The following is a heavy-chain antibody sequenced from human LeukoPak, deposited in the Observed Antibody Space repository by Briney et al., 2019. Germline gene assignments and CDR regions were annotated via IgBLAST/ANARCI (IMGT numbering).Heavy chain of an antibody. CDR2: INPNSGGT. CDR1: GYTFTGYY. J-gene: IGHJ5*02. Sequence: APVKVSCKASGYTFTGYYMHWVRQAPGQGLEWMGWINPNSGGTNYAQKFQGRVTMTRDTSISTAYMELSRLRSDDTAVYYCARGGLHQWSGWFDPWGQGTLVTVSS. CDR3: ARGGLHQWSGWFDP. V-gene: IGHV1-2*02. D-gene: IGHD5-18*01.